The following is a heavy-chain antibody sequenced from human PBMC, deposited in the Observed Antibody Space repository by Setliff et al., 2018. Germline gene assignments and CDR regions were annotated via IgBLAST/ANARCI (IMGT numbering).Heavy chain of an antibody. CDR1: GFTFTNYI. V-gene: IGHV3-30-3*01. CDR2: ISYDGSNK. Sequence: GGSLRLSCAASGFTFTNYIIHWVRQAPGKGLEWVAVISYDGSNKYYADSVKGRFTISRDNSKNTLYLQMNSLRAEDTAVYYCARDLQAYYDILTGYPIYYYYGMDVWGQGTTVTVSS. D-gene: IGHD3-9*01. CDR3: ARDLQAYYDILTGYPIYYYYGMDV. J-gene: IGHJ6*02.